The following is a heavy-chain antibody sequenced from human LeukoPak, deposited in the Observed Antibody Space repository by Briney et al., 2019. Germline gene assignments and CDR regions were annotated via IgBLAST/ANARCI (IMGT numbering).Heavy chain of an antibody. J-gene: IGHJ4*02. CDR2: IYYSGST. CDR1: GGSISSYF. V-gene: IGHV4-59*08. CDR3: ARRSPGGAADY. D-gene: IGHD1-26*01. Sequence: SETLSLTCTVSGGSISSYFWSWSRQPPGKGLEWVGYIYYSGSTNYNPSLKSRVTMSVDTSKNQFSLKLSSVTAADTAVYYCARRSPGGAADYWGQGTRVTVSS.